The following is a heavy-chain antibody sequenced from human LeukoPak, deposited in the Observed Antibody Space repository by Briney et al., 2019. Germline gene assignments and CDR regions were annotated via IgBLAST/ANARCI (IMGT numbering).Heavy chain of an antibody. J-gene: IGHJ3*02. CDR1: GFTVSSNY. CDR3: ARREYYYDSSGYYYDAFDI. CDR2: IYSGGST. V-gene: IGHV3-66*04. Sequence: PGGSLRLSCAASGFTVSSNYMSWVRQAPRKGLKWVSVIYSGGSTYYAESVKGRFTIYRDNSKNTLYLQMHSLRAQDTAVYYCARREYYYDSSGYYYDAFDIWGQGTMVTVSS. D-gene: IGHD3-22*01.